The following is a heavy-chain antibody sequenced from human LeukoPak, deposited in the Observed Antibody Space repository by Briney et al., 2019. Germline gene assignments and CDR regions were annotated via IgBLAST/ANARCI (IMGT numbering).Heavy chain of an antibody. V-gene: IGHV3-66*01. D-gene: IGHD6-13*01. Sequence: GGSLRLSCAASGFTVTTNYMTWVRQAPGKGLEWVSIIYSGGYTDYADSVKGRFTISRDNSKNTLDLQMNSLRAEDTAVYYCARGSWSAADTNIDYWGQGTLVAVSS. J-gene: IGHJ4*02. CDR2: IYSGGYT. CDR1: GFTVTTNY. CDR3: ARGSWSAADTNIDY.